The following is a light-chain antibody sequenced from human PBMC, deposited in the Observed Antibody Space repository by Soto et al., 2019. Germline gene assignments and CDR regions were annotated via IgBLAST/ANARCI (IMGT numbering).Light chain of an antibody. CDR3: CSYAGSYTFV. CDR1: ISDVGGYNY. V-gene: IGLV2-11*01. CDR2: DVS. Sequence: QSVLTQPASVSGSPVQSITISFTVTISDVGGYNYVSWYQQYPGKAPKIMIYDVSKRPSGVPDRFPGSKSDNTASLTISGLQAEDEADYYCCSYAGSYTFVFGIGTKVNVL. J-gene: IGLJ1*01.